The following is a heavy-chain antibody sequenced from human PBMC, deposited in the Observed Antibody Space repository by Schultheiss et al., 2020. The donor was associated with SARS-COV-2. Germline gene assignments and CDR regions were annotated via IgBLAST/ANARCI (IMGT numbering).Heavy chain of an antibody. Sequence: GGSLRLSCAASGFTFSSYGIHWVRQAPGKGLEWVSYISSSGSTIYYADSVKGRFTISRDNSKNTLLLQMSSLRAEDTAVYYCARGRSSVDYGETGGFDPWGQGTLVTVSS. CDR2: ISSSGSTI. V-gene: IGHV3-48*01. CDR1: GFTFSSYG. CDR3: ARGRSSVDYGETGGFDP. D-gene: IGHD4-17*01. J-gene: IGHJ5*02.